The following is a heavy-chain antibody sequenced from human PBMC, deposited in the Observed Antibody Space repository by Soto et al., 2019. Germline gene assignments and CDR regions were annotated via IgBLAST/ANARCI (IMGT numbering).Heavy chain of an antibody. J-gene: IGHJ4*02. D-gene: IGHD2-15*01. V-gene: IGHV4-59*01. CDR2: MFRGGTT. CDR1: GSITGYY. CDR3: ARERKGFGYIEF. Sequence: QVQLQESGPGLVKPSETLSLNCTVSGSITGYYWSWVRQPPGKRLEWIGYMFRGGTTKYNPSLQSRVTLSLDTAKNHFSLSLTSVTAADTALYYCARERKGFGYIEFWGQGALVTVSS.